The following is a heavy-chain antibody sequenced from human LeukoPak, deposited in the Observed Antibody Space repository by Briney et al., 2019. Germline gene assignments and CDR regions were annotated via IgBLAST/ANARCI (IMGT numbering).Heavy chain of an antibody. CDR3: ARADYDGPYYYYYMDV. V-gene: IGHV4-4*07. D-gene: IGHD4-17*01. CDR2: IYTSGST. CDR1: GGSISSYY. J-gene: IGHJ6*03. Sequence: SETLSLTCTVSGGSISSYYWSWIRQPAGKGLEWIGRIYTSGSTNYNPSLKSRVTMSVDTSKNQFSLKLSSVTAADTAVYYCARADYDGPYYYYYMDVWGKGTTVTISS.